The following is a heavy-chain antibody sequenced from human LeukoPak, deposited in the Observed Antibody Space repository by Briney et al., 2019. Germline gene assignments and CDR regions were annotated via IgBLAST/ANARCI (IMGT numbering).Heavy chain of an antibody. D-gene: IGHD3-22*01. CDR3: ARDSSGYYSLGASDI. Sequence: SQTLSLTCTVSGGSISGGGYYCSWVRQHPGKGLEWIGYIFDSVYPYYNPSLKSRVNISEDTSKNQFCLRLSSVTAADTAIYYCARDSSGYYSLGASDIWGQGTMVTVSS. CDR1: GGSISGGGYY. CDR2: IFDSVYP. V-gene: IGHV4-31*03. J-gene: IGHJ3*02.